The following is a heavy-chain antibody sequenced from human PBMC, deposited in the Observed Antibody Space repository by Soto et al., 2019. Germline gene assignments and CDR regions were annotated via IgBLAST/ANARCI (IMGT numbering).Heavy chain of an antibody. D-gene: IGHD5-18*01. J-gene: IGHJ4*02. CDR3: ARSGYSYGYTFDY. Sequence: SETLSLTCAVSSGSISSSNWWSWVRQPPGKGLEWIGEIYHSGSTNYNPSLKSRVTISVDKSKNQFSLKLSSVTAADTAVYYCARSGYSYGYTFDYWGQGTLVTVSS. V-gene: IGHV4-4*02. CDR2: IYHSGST. CDR1: SGSISSSNW.